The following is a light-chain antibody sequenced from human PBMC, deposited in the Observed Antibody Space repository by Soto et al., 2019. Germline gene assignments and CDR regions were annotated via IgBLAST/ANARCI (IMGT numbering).Light chain of an antibody. V-gene: IGKV4-1*01. CDR2: WAS. Sequence: DIVMTQSPDSLAVSLGERATINCKSSQSVLYSANNKNYLAWYQQKAGQPPKVLIYWASTRESGVPNRFSGSGSGTDFTLTISSLQSEDVAVYYCQQYYISPLTFRGGTKVEIK. J-gene: IGKJ4*01. CDR3: QQYYISPLT. CDR1: QSVLYSANNKNY.